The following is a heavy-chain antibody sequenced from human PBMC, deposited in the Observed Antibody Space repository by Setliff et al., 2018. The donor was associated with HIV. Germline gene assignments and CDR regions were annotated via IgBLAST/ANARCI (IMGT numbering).Heavy chain of an antibody. V-gene: IGHV3-33*01. Sequence: PGGSLRLSCAASGFTLNSYGMHWVRQAPGKGLEWVAVIWYDGSNIYYLESVKGRFTISRDNSKNTLYLQMNGLRVEDTAVYYCATYGGSFPGWFDTWGQGTPVTVS. D-gene: IGHD1-26*01. CDR2: IWYDGSNI. CDR1: GFTLNSYG. CDR3: ATYGGSFPGWFDT. J-gene: IGHJ5*02.